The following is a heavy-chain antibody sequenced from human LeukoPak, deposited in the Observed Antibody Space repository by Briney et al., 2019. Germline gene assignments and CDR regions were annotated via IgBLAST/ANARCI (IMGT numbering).Heavy chain of an antibody. CDR1: GGSISSSSYY. CDR3: ATQRWELLPVG. CDR2: MYYSGST. Sequence: SETLSLTCTVSGGSISSSSYYWGWIRQPPGKGLEWIGSMYYSGSTYYNPSLKSRVTISVDTSKNQFSLKLSSATAADTAVYYCATQRWELLPVGWGQGNLVTVSS. J-gene: IGHJ4*02. V-gene: IGHV4-39*01. D-gene: IGHD1-26*01.